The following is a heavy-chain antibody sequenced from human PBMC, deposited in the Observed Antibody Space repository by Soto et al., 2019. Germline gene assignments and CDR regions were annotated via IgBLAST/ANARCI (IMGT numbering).Heavy chain of an antibody. CDR2: IYHSGAT. CDR1: GDSITSRNW. J-gene: IGHJ4*02. D-gene: IGHD1-1*01. V-gene: IGHV4-4*02. CDR3: ARDLGTGTDY. Sequence: QVHLQESGPGLVKPSGTLSLTCAFSGDSITSRNWWSWFRQAPGKGLEWIGEIYHSGATTYIPSRKNRATISVDPSNNHFSLKLTSVTAADTALYFCARDLGTGTDYWGRGTLVTVAS.